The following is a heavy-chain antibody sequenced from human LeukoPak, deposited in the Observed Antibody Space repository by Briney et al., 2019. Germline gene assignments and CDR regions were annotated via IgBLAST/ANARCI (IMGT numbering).Heavy chain of an antibody. D-gene: IGHD7-27*01. CDR1: GFTFSTYT. CDR3: AIDPNWGTHS. J-gene: IGHJ4*02. Sequence: GGSLRLSCAASGFTFSTYTMYWVRHPPGKRLEWVSIIGSSGGGIHYADSVRGRFTISRDNSKNALYLQMNSLRVEDTAVYYCAIDPNWGTHSWGQGVLVTVSS. CDR2: IGSSGGGI. V-gene: IGHV3-23*01.